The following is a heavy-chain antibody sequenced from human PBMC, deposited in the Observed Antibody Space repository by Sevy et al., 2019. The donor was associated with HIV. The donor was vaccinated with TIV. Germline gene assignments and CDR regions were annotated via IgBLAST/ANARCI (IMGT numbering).Heavy chain of an antibody. V-gene: IGHV4-34*01. D-gene: IGHD2-8*01. CDR3: ARRKIMVYAIPYIGWFDP. J-gene: IGHJ5*02. CDR1: GGSFSGYY. Sequence: SETLFLTCAVYGGSFSGYYWSWIRQPPGKGLEWIGEINHSGSTNYNPSLKSRVTISVDTSKNQFSLKLSSVTAADTAVYYCARRKIMVYAIPYIGWFDPWGQGTLVTVSS. CDR2: INHSGST.